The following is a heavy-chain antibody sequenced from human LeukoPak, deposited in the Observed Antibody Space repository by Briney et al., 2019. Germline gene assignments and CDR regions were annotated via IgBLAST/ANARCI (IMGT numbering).Heavy chain of an antibody. CDR1: GFTFSSYA. CDR3: ARDLEPIAISIWFDP. CDR2: ISYDGSNK. J-gene: IGHJ5*02. Sequence: GGSLRLSCAASGFTFSSYAMHWVRQAPGKGLEWVAVISYDGSNKYYAESVKGRFNISRDNSKNTLYLQMNSLRAEDTAVYYCARDLEPIAISIWFDPWGQGTLVTVSS. D-gene: IGHD3-3*01. V-gene: IGHV3-30*04.